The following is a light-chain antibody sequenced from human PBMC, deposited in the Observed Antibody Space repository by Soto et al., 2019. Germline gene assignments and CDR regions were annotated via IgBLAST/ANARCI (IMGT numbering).Light chain of an antibody. CDR1: QDIPRY. CDR3: QHYDKLRPTCT. V-gene: IGKV1-33*01. Sequence: DVHMTQSPSSLAASVGNRVTITXQARQDIPRYFNWYQQPPGKAPNLPXXXAAXLETGAPSRFSGGGSGTHFTFTTSNLKPEDTAKFYGQHYDKLRPTCTFGQGTKVDIK. J-gene: IGKJ1*01. CDR2: XAA.